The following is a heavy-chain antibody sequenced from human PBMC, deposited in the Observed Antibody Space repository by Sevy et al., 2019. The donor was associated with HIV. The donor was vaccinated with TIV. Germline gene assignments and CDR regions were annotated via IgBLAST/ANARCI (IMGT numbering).Heavy chain of an antibody. J-gene: IGHJ4*02. CDR1: GFTFSSYW. V-gene: IGHV3-7*01. CDR2: IKQDMSEK. D-gene: IGHD3-3*01. Sequence: GGSLRLSCAASGFTFSSYWMTWVRQAPGKGLEWVANIKQDMSEKYYADSVKGRFTISRDNARNSLYMEMESLRAEDTAVYYCARAQQVNMRVVIGGLYFDFWGQGTLVTVSS. CDR3: ARAQQVNMRVVIGGLYFDF.